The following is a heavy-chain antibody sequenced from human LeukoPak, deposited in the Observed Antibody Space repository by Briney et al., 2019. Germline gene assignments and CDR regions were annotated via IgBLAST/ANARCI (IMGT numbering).Heavy chain of an antibody. CDR3: ARVRGANWFFDV. CDR1: GFTFGYHS. J-gene: IGHJ2*01. Sequence: GGSLRLSCATSGFTFGYHSMNWVRQAPGRGLEWISSISSASNYIYYSETTKGRFTISRYNFDKSLYLQTNSLRVEDTAVYYCARVRGANWFFDVWGRGTLVTVSS. CDR2: ISSASNYI. V-gene: IGHV3-21*01. D-gene: IGHD3-10*01.